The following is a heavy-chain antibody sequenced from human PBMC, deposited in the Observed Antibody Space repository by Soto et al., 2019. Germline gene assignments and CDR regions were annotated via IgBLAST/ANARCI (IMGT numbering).Heavy chain of an antibody. D-gene: IGHD4-4*01. Sequence: ASVKVSCKASGYPFSDNQIHWLRRAPGQGLEWMGRINPKSDDTNYAQKFQGRVTMTRDTSIDTAYLELTGLTSDDTATYYCARKHSLDYIRWGLDPWGQGTLVTVSS. J-gene: IGHJ5*02. CDR2: INPKSDDT. CDR3: ARKHSLDYIRWGLDP. CDR1: GYPFSDNQ. V-gene: IGHV1-2*02.